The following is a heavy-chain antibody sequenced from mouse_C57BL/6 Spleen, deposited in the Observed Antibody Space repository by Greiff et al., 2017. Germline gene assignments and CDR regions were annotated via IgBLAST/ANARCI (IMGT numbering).Heavy chain of an antibody. CDR1: GYTFTSYW. CDR3: VITTVVAGGFDY. J-gene: IGHJ2*01. CDR2: IDPSDSYT. V-gene: IGHV1-69*01. Sequence: VQLQQPGAELVMPGASVKLSCKASGYTFTSYWMHWVKQRPGQGLEWIGEIDPSDSYTNYNQKFKGKSTLTVDKSSSTAYMQLSSLTSEDSAVYYCVITTVVAGGFDYWGQGTTLTVSS. D-gene: IGHD1-1*01.